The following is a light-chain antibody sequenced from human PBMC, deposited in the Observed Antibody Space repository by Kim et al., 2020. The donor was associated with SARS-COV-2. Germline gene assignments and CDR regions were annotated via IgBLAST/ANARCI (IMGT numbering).Light chain of an antibody. CDR1: GLGEKY. V-gene: IGLV3-1*01. CDR3: QGWESGLLV. J-gene: IGLJ3*02. Sequence: SYELTQPPSVSVSPGQTATMSCSGDGLGEKYVSWYQQKPGQSPVLVVYQDIKRPSGIPERFFGSNSGNTATLTISGTQVMVEAAYYGQGWESGLLVFGGG. CDR2: QDI.